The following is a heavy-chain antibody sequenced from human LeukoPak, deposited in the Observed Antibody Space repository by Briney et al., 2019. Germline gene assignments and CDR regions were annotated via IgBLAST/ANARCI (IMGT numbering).Heavy chain of an antibody. CDR2: LKSKTDGGTT. CDR3: TTLDDIVVVVAATSNRGY. V-gene: IGHV3-15*01. Sequence: GRSLRLSCAASGFTFSSYGMHWVRQAPGKGLEWVGRLKSKTDGGTTDYAAPVKGRFTISRDDSKNTLYLQMSSLKTEDTAVYYCTTLDDIVVVVAATSNRGYWGQGTLVTVSS. J-gene: IGHJ4*02. D-gene: IGHD2-15*01. CDR1: GFTFSSYG.